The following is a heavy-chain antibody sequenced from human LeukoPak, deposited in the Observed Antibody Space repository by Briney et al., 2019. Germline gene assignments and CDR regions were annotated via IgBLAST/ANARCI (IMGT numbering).Heavy chain of an antibody. CDR1: GGSISSYY. J-gene: IGHJ6*03. V-gene: IGHV4-59*01. CDR2: IYYSGST. D-gene: IGHD2-15*01. Sequence: SETLSLTCTVSGGSISSYYWSWLRQPPGKGLEWIGYIYYSGSTNYNPSLKSRVTISVDTSKNQFSLKLSSVTAADTAVYYCTRHWFYLGGPSYYYMDVWGKGTTVTVSS. CDR3: TRHWFYLGGPSYYYMDV.